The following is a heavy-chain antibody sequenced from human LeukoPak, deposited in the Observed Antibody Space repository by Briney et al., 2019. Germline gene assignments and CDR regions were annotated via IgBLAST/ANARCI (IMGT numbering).Heavy chain of an antibody. J-gene: IGHJ4*02. V-gene: IGHV3-30*02. CDR1: GFTFSSYG. CDR3: AKDYDFWSGYFDY. D-gene: IGHD3-3*01. CDR2: IRYDGSNK. Sequence: PGGSLRLSCAASGFTFSSYGMHWVRQAPGKGLEWVAFIRYDGSNKYYAVSVKGRFTISRDNSKNTLYLQMNSLRAEDTAVYYCAKDYDFWSGYFDYWGQGTLVTVSS.